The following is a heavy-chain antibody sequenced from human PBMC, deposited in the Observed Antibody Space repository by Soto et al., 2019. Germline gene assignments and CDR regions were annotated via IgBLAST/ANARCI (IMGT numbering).Heavy chain of an antibody. D-gene: IGHD1-20*01. Sequence: PGGSLRLSCAASGFTFSSYAMSWVRQAPGKGLEWVSAISGSGGSTYYADSVKGRFTISRDNSNNTLYLQMNSLRAEDTAVYYCAKDRQLSDNWDFDYWGQGTLVTVSS. CDR3: AKDRQLSDNWDFDY. V-gene: IGHV3-23*01. CDR1: GFTFSSYA. CDR2: ISGSGGST. J-gene: IGHJ4*02.